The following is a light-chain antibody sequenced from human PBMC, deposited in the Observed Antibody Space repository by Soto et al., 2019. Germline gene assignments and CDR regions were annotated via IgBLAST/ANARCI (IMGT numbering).Light chain of an antibody. Sequence: EIVLTQSPATLSLSPGESATLSCRASQSISSELAWYQQKPGQPPRLLIYGASTRATGVPARFTGSGSGSDFTLTISRLQSEDFAVYYCQQGHNWPLTFGQGTRLEIK. CDR2: GAS. CDR1: QSISSE. J-gene: IGKJ2*01. V-gene: IGKV3-15*01. CDR3: QQGHNWPLT.